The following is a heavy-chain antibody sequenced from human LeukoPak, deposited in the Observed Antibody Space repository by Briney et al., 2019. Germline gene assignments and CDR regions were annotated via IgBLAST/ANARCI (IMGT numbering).Heavy chain of an antibody. D-gene: IGHD1-1*01. Sequence: ASVKVSCKASGYTFTVHYIHWLRQAPGQGLEWMGWVSPFNGATKYAQKFQGRVTMTRDTSITTAYMELSRLRSDDMAVYYCARRAVEYNWNEFDFWGQGTLVTVSS. V-gene: IGHV1-2*02. CDR3: ARRAVEYNWNEFDF. J-gene: IGHJ4*02. CDR1: GYTFTVHY. CDR2: VSPFNGAT.